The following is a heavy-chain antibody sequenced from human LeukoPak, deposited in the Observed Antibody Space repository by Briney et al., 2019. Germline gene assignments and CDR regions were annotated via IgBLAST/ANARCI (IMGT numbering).Heavy chain of an antibody. V-gene: IGHV4-59*01. CDR3: ARHGNCSGGSCYVYYFDY. Sequence: SETLSLTCTVSGGSISSYYWSWIRQPPGKGLEWIGYIYYSGSTNYDPSLKSRVTISVDTSKNQFSLKLSSVTAADTAVYYCARHGNCSGGSCYVYYFDYWGQGTLVTVSS. D-gene: IGHD2-15*01. J-gene: IGHJ4*02. CDR1: GGSISSYY. CDR2: IYYSGST.